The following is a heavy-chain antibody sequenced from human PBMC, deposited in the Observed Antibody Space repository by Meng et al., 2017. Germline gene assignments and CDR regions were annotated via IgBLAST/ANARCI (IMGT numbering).Heavy chain of an antibody. V-gene: IGHV3-30*04. Sequence: GESLKISCAASGFTFSSYAMHWVRQAPGKGLEWVAVISYDGSNKYYADSVKGRFTISRDNSKNTLYLQMNSLRAEDTAVYYCARPAYCSSTSCPLNYWGQGTLVTVSS. CDR2: ISYDGSNK. CDR3: ARPAYCSSTSCPLNY. J-gene: IGHJ4*02. D-gene: IGHD2-2*01. CDR1: GFTFSSYA.